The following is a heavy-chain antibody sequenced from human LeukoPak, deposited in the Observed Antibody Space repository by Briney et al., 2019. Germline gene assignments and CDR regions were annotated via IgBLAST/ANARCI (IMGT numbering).Heavy chain of an antibody. Sequence: GGSLRLSCAASGFTFSSYGMTWVRQAPGKGLEWVSSISGSGGNIYYVDSVKGRFTISRDNSKNTLYLQMNSLRAEDTAVYYCAKVMRELLPYPRECAFDIWGQGTMVTVSS. V-gene: IGHV3-23*01. J-gene: IGHJ3*02. CDR1: GFTFSSYG. CDR2: ISGSGGNI. D-gene: IGHD1-26*01. CDR3: AKVMRELLPYPRECAFDI.